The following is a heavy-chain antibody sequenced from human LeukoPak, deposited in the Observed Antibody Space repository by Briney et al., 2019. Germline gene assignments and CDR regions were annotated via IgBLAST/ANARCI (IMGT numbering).Heavy chain of an antibody. Sequence: PGGSLRLSCAASGFTFISYAMHWVRRAPGKGLEWVAVMSYDGSNKYYADSVKGRFTISRDNAKNSLYLQMNSLRAEDTAVYYCARNVGSANSGYFDYWGQGTLVTVSS. D-gene: IGHD2-2*01. V-gene: IGHV3-30-3*01. J-gene: IGHJ4*02. CDR3: ARNVGSANSGYFDY. CDR2: MSYDGSNK. CDR1: GFTFISYA.